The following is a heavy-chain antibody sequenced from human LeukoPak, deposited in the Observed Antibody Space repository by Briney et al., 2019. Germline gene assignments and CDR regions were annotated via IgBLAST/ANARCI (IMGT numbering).Heavy chain of an antibody. CDR1: GFRVSSFG. CDR3: ARDSDYSGNGNGDWFDP. V-gene: IGHV1-18*04. Sequence: GASVNVSCKASGFRVSSFGVSWVGQAPGQGLEWMGWISNYFGVTHYAEKFEDRVTMTVDTSTTTVYMELRSLKYDDTAIYYCARDSDYSGNGNGDWFDPWGQGTVVIVSS. J-gene: IGHJ5*02. CDR2: ISNYFGVT. D-gene: IGHD4-11*01.